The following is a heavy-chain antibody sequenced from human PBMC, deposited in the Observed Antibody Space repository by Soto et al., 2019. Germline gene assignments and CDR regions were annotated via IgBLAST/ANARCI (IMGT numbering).Heavy chain of an antibody. CDR3: ARFTDYGDYGGGFGY. J-gene: IGHJ4*02. CDR2: IYSGGST. Sequence: EVQLVESGGGLVQPGGSLRLSCAASGFTVSSNYMSWVRQAPGKGLEWVSVIYSGGSTYYADSVKVRFTISRDNSKNPLYLQMTSLRAVDTAVYYCARFTDYGDYGGGFGYWGQGTLVTVSS. D-gene: IGHD4-17*01. CDR1: GFTVSSNY. V-gene: IGHV3-66*01.